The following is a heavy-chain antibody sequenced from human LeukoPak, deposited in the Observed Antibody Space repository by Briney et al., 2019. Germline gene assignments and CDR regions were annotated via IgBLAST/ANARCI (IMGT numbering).Heavy chain of an antibody. Sequence: SETLSLTCAVYGGSFSGYYWSWIRQPPGKGLEWIGYIYYSGSTNYNPSLKSRVTISVDTSKNQFSLKLSSLTAADTAVYYCARAVLSYCRGGSCPYFDYWGQGTLVTVSS. J-gene: IGHJ4*01. CDR3: ARAVLSYCRGGSCPYFDY. CDR2: IYYSGST. D-gene: IGHD2-15*01. CDR1: GGSFSGYY. V-gene: IGHV4-59*01.